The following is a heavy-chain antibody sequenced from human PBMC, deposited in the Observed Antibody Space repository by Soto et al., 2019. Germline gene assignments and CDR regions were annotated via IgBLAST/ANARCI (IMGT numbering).Heavy chain of an antibody. Sequence: QVQLVQSGAEVKKPGASAKVSCKASGYTFTSYYIHCVRQAPGQGLEWMGVINPSGGSTSYAQKFQGRVTMTRDTSTSTVYMDLSSLRSEDTAVYYCARVRGGELYDGMDVWGQGTTVTVSS. D-gene: IGHD3-10*01. CDR2: INPSGGST. V-gene: IGHV1-46*01. J-gene: IGHJ6*02. CDR3: ARVRGGELYDGMDV. CDR1: GYTFTSYY.